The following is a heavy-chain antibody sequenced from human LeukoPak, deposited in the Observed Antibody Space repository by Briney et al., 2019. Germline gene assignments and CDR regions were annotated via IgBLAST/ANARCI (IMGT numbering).Heavy chain of an antibody. CDR3: ARMYSSSSNNWFDP. Sequence: PSETLSLTCTVSGGSISSYYWSWIRQPPGKGLEWIGYIYCSGSTNYNPSLKSRVTISVDTSKNQFSLKLSSVTAADTAVYYCARMYSSSSNNWFDPWGQGTLVTVSS. J-gene: IGHJ5*02. D-gene: IGHD6-13*01. CDR1: GGSISSYY. CDR2: IYCSGST. V-gene: IGHV4-59*01.